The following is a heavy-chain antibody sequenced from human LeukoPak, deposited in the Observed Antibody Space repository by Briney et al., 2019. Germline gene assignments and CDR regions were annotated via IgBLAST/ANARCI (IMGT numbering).Heavy chain of an antibody. V-gene: IGHV3-11*01. Sequence: PGGSLRLSCAASGFTFSDYYMSWIRQAPGKGLEWVSYISSSGSTLYYADSVKGRITISRDDAKNSLYLQMNSLRAEDAAVYYCARRRYNWNAIDYWGQGTLVTVSS. J-gene: IGHJ4*02. CDR3: ARRRYNWNAIDY. CDR2: ISSSGSTL. CDR1: GFTFSDYY. D-gene: IGHD1-20*01.